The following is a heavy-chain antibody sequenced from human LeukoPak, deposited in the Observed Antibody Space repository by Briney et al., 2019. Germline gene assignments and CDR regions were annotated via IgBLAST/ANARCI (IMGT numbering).Heavy chain of an antibody. CDR3: ARQTTVTTKGYDAFDI. D-gene: IGHD4-11*01. J-gene: IGHJ3*02. Sequence: GASVKVSCKASGGTFSSYAISWVRQAPGQGLEWMGGIIPIFGTANYAQKFQGRVTITADKSTSTAYMELSSLRSEDTAVYYCARQTTVTTKGYDAFDIWGQGTMVTVSS. V-gene: IGHV1-69*06. CDR1: GGTFSSYA. CDR2: IIPIFGTA.